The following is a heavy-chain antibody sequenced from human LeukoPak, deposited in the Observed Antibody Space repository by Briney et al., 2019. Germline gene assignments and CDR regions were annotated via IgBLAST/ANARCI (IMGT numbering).Heavy chain of an antibody. Sequence: PGGSLRLSCAASGFTFSSYDMHWVRQATGKGLEWVSAIGTAGDTYYPGSVKGRFTISRENAKNSLYLQMNSLRAGDTAVYYCARGGRISRHYYDSSGYLYYFDYWGQGTLVTVSS. CDR1: GFTFSSYD. D-gene: IGHD3-22*01. CDR2: IGTAGDT. V-gene: IGHV3-13*01. J-gene: IGHJ4*02. CDR3: ARGGRISRHYYDSSGYLYYFDY.